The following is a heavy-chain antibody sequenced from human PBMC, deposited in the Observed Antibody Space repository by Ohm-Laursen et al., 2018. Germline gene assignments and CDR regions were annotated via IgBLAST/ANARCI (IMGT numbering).Heavy chain of an antibody. V-gene: IGHV3-48*03. J-gene: IGHJ1*01. CDR1: GFSVSTNY. CDR2: ISSGGSTI. CDR3: ARVSNYPRKDFQH. Sequence: SLRLSCAASGFSVSTNYMNWVRQAPGKGLEWVSYISSGGSTIYYADSVKGRFTISRDNARNSLYLQMNSLRADDTAVYYCARVSNYPRKDFQHWGQGTLVTVSS. D-gene: IGHD4/OR15-4a*01.